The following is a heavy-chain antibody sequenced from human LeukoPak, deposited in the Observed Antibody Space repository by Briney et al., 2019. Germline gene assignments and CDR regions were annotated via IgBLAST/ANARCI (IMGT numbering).Heavy chain of an antibody. CDR2: IYYSGST. V-gene: IGHV4-59*01. D-gene: IGHD4-17*01. Sequence: SETLSLTCTVSGGSISSYYWSWIRQPPGKGLEWIGYIYYSGSTNYNPSLKSRVTISVDTSKNQFSLKLSSVTAADTAVYYCARAAVGDYDFQHWGQGTLVTVSS. J-gene: IGHJ1*01. CDR1: GGSISSYY. CDR3: ARAAVGDYDFQH.